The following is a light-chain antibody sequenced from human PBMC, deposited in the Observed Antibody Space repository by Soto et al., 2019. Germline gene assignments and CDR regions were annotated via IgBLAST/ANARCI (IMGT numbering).Light chain of an antibody. CDR1: SSDVGGFNY. J-gene: IGLJ1*01. CDR2: DVS. Sequence: QSALTQPRSVSGSPGQSVTISCTGTSSDVGGFNYVSWYQQHPGKAPKVTIYDVSKRPSRVSDRFSASKSGNTASLTISGLQAEDEADYYCCSHAGSYTYVFGTGTKVTVL. V-gene: IGLV2-11*01. CDR3: CSHAGSYTYV.